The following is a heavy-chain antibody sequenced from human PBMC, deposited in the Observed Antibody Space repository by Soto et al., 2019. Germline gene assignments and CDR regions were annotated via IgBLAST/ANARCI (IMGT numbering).Heavy chain of an antibody. D-gene: IGHD3-10*01. Sequence: ASVKVSCKASGYIFTNNDITWVRQAPGQRLEWMGWIRVRNSDTYYAPKFRGRVTMTRDTSTTTAYMELRSLRSDDTAVYYCARESPTMVDGVIGPGYYWGQGTLVTVSS. V-gene: IGHV1-18*01. J-gene: IGHJ4*02. CDR3: ARESPTMVDGVIGPGYY. CDR1: GYIFTNND. CDR2: IRVRNSDT.